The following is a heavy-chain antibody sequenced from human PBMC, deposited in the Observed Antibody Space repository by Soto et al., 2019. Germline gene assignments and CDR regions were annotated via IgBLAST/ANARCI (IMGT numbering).Heavy chain of an antibody. V-gene: IGHV4-39*01. Sequence: QLQLQESGPGLVKPSETLSLTCTVSGGSISSSSYYWGWIRQPPGKGLEWIGSIYYSGSTYYNPSLKSRVTISVDTSKKQFSLKLRPVTAADTAVYYCARLRLSGTERDYWGQGTLVTVSS. CDR1: GGSISSSSYY. CDR3: ARLRLSGTERDY. CDR2: IYYSGST. J-gene: IGHJ4*02. D-gene: IGHD1-1*01.